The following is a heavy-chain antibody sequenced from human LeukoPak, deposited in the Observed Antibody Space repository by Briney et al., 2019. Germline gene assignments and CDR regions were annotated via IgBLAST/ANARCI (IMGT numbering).Heavy chain of an antibody. CDR2: INPNSGGT. CDR3: ARARGVRGATSSFDY. Sequence: GASVKVSCKASGYTFTGYYMHWVRQAPGQGLEWMGWINPNSGGTNYAQKFQGWVTMTRDTSISTTYMELSRLRSDDTAVYYCARARGVRGATSSFDYWGQGTLVTVSS. CDR1: GYTFTGYY. D-gene: IGHD3-10*01. V-gene: IGHV1-2*04. J-gene: IGHJ4*02.